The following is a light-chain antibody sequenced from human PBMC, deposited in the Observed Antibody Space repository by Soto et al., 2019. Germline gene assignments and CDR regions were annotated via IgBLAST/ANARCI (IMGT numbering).Light chain of an antibody. J-gene: IGLJ2*01. V-gene: IGLV2-14*03. CDR3: SSYTSSSAPV. CDR1: SSDVGGYNY. Sequence: QSVLTQPASVSGSPGQSVTISCAATSSDVGGYNYVSWYQHHPGKAPKLMIYNVSNRPSGASNRFSGSKSGNTASLTISGREAEDEADYYCSSYTSSSAPVFGGGPKLTVL. CDR2: NVS.